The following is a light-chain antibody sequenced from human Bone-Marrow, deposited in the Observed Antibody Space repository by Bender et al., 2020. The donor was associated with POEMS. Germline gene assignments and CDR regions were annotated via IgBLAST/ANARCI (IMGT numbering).Light chain of an antibody. Sequence: QSVLTQPPSASGTPGQRVTISCSGGRSNIGAHAVNWYQHLPGTAPKLLIYSSHRRPSEVPDRFSGSRSGTSASLAISGLQSEDEADYYCAVWDDSLNGWVFGGGTKLTVL. CDR1: RSNIGAHA. V-gene: IGLV1-44*01. CDR3: AVWDDSLNGWV. CDR2: SSH. J-gene: IGLJ3*02.